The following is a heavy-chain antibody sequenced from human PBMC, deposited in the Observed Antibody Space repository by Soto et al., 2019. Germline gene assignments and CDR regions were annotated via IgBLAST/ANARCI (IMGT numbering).Heavy chain of an antibody. D-gene: IGHD3-16*02. CDR1: GGSFSGYY. Sequence: ETLSLTCAVYGGSFSGYYWSWIRQPPGKGLEWIGEINHSGSTNYNPSLKSRVTISVDTSRNQFSLKLSSVTAADTAVYYCARDRLGPIEYWGQGTLVTVSS. J-gene: IGHJ4*02. V-gene: IGHV4-34*01. CDR2: INHSGST. CDR3: ARDRLGPIEY.